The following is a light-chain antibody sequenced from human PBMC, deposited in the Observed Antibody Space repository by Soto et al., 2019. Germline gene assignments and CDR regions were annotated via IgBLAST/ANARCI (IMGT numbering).Light chain of an antibody. CDR3: GPWDPSLNAYL. J-gene: IGLJ1*01. CDR2: DDT. Sequence: QSVLAQPPSVSAAPGQRVTVSCSTTTSNLGNNYISWYQHLPGAAPRLLIYDDTERPSGIPDRFSGSRSATSATRGIAGLQTGDEADYFCGPWDPSLNAYLFGRGTKLTVL. V-gene: IGLV1-51*01. CDR1: TSNLGNNY.